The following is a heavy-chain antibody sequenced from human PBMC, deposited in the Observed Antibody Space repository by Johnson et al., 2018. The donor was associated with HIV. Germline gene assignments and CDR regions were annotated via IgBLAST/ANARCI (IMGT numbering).Heavy chain of an antibody. Sequence: QVQLVESGGGVVQPERSLRLSCSASGFTFSSYAMHWVRQAPGKGLEWVACISDDGSNKYYADSVKGRFTISRDNSKNTLYLQMNSLRAEDTAVYYCAREGRRDAFDIWGQGTMVTVSS. CDR3: AREGRRDAFDI. CDR1: GFTFSSYA. CDR2: ISDDGSNK. V-gene: IGHV3-30*04. J-gene: IGHJ3*02.